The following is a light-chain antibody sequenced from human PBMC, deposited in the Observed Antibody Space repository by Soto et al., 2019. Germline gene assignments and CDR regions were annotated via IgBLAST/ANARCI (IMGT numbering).Light chain of an antibody. J-gene: IGLJ1*01. V-gene: IGLV2-11*01. CDR1: SNDVGIYNY. Sequence: ALTQPRSVSGSPGQSVTISCTGTSNDVGIYNYVSWYQQHPDKAPQLMIYDASNRPSGVPDRFSGSKSGNTASLTISGLQAEDEADYYCCSYAGTYTYVFGTGTKVTVL. CDR3: CSYAGTYTYV. CDR2: DAS.